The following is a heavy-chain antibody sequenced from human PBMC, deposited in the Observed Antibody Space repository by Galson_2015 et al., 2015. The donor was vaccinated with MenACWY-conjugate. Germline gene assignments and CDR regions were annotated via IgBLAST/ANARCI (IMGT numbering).Heavy chain of an antibody. Sequence: SVKVSCKASGGTFTTFGISWVRQAPGQGLEWMGAIISAFGRTNYAQKFQGRVTISADASTNIFYMELSSLRSEDTAMYYCANNYYDSGRYFDDWGQGTLVTVSS. CDR2: IISAFGRT. CDR1: GGTFTTFG. J-gene: IGHJ4*02. V-gene: IGHV1-69*13. D-gene: IGHD3-22*01. CDR3: ANNYYDSGRYFDD.